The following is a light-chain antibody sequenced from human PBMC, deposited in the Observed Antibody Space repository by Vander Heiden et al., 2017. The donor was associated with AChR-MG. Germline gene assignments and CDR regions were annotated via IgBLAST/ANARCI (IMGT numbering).Light chain of an antibody. V-gene: IGLV3-16*01. CDR3: LSADSSGTYLWV. CDR2: KDN. J-gene: IGLJ3*02. CDR1: PLPKKY. Sequence: SFELTQPPSVSVSLGQMARITCPGEPLPKKYAYWYQQKAGQFPLLVIYKDNERPSGMPEPFSVSSSGTIVTLTISGVQAEDEADYYCLSADSSGTYLWVFGGGTKLTVL.